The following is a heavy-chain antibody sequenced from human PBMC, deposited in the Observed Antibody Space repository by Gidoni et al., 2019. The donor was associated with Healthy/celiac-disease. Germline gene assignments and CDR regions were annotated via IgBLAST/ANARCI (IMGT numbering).Heavy chain of an antibody. V-gene: IGHV1-69*01. CDR3: ARAFTSEYSSSYDP. J-gene: IGHJ5*02. CDR2: IIPIFGTA. D-gene: IGHD6-6*01. CDR1: QGTYSSYA. Sequence: QVQLVQSGAEVKKQGSSVKVACKASQGTYSSYAISWVRQATGQGREWMGGIIPIFGTANYEQKFQGRVTITADESTSTAYMELSSLRSEDTAVYYCARAFTSEYSSSYDPWGQGTLVTVSS.